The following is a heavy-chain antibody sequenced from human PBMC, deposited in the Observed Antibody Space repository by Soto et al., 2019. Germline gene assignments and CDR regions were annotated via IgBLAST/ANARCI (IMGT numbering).Heavy chain of an antibody. CDR1: GFTVTTNY. Sequence: GGSLRLSCAASGFTVTTNYLTWFRQAPGKGLEWVSGIYRSGAIYYPDSVRGRFTASRDYSHNTLYLQMDSLRVEDTAVYYCARDSGLIRGSYGVDVWGPGTTVTVSS. V-gene: IGHV3-53*01. CDR2: IYRSGAI. J-gene: IGHJ6*02. D-gene: IGHD3-10*01. CDR3: ARDSGLIRGSYGVDV.